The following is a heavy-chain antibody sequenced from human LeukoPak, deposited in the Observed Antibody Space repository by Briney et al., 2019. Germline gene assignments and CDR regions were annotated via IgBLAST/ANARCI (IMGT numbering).Heavy chain of an antibody. J-gene: IGHJ4*02. CDR2: ISGSGGST. CDR1: GFTFSSYA. V-gene: IGHV3-23*01. D-gene: IGHD3-10*01. Sequence: GGSLRLSCAASGFTFSSYAMSWVRQAPGKGLEWVFPISGSGGSTYYADSVKGRFTISRDNSKNTLYLQMNSLRAEDTAVYYCAKAKLLWFGESQYYFDYWGQGTLVTVSS. CDR3: AKAKLLWFGESQYYFDY.